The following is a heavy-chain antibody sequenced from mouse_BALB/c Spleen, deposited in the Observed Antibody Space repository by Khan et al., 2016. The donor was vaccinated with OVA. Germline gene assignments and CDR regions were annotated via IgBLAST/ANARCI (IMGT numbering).Heavy chain of an antibody. CDR2: ISTGDTYT. J-gene: IGHJ1*01. CDR3: ARPPITTVVATSYWFFDV. Sequence: EVELVESGGGLVKSGGSLKLSCAASGFTFSTYAMSWVRQTPEKRLEWVATISTGDTYTYYPDSVKGRFTISRDNAKNTLYLQMSNLRSEDTAMYYCARPPITTVVATSYWFFDVWGAGTTVTVST. D-gene: IGHD1-1*01. CDR1: GFTFSTYA. V-gene: IGHV5-9-3*01.